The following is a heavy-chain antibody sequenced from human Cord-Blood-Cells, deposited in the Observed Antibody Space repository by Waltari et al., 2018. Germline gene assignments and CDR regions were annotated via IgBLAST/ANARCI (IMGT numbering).Heavy chain of an antibody. CDR2: IWYDGSNK. J-gene: IGHJ4*02. V-gene: IGHV3-33*01. CDR3: ASPGAYCGGDCYNLDY. Sequence: QVQLVESGGGVVQPGRSLRLSCAASGFTFSSYGMPWVRQAPGKGLEWVAVIWYDGSNKYYADSVKGRFTISRDNSKNTLYLQMNSLRAEDTAVYYCASPGAYCGGDCYNLDYWGQGTLVTVSS. CDR1: GFTFSSYG. D-gene: IGHD2-21*01.